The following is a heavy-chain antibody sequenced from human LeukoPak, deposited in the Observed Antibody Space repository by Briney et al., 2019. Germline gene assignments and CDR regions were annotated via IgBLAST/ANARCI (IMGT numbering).Heavy chain of an antibody. Sequence: SETLSLTCTVSGGSISSYYWSWIRQPPGKGLEWIGYIYYSGSANYNPSLKSRVTISVDTSKNQFSLKLSSVTAADTAVYYCARGGEIHPDFVGLPRYYYYYGMDVWGQGTTVTVSS. CDR3: ARGGEIHPDFVGLPRYYYYYGMDV. V-gene: IGHV4-59*01. CDR2: IYYSGSA. J-gene: IGHJ6*02. D-gene: IGHD3-10*01. CDR1: GGSISSYY.